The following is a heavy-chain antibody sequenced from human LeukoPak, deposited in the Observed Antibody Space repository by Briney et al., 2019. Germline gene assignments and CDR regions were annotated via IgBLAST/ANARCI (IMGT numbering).Heavy chain of an antibody. CDR2: INAGNGNT. Sequence: ASVKVSCKASGYTFTSYAMHWVRQAPGQRLEWMGWINAGNGNTKYSQKFQGRVTITRDTSASTAYMELSSLRSDDTAVYYRATPRGVPYYFDYWGQGTLVTVSS. CDR3: ATPRGVPYYFDY. J-gene: IGHJ4*02. CDR1: GYTFTSYA. V-gene: IGHV1-3*01. D-gene: IGHD3-16*01.